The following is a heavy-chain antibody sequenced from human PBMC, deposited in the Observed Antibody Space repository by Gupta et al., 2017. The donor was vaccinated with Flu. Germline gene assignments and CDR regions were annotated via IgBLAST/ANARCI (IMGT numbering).Heavy chain of an antibody. Sequence: QERVVGFGGGVVQPGRSLRLSCAASGFSFSHYGMHWVRQAPGKGLEWVAVISQDGSNYYHTDSVKGRFTISRDNSKNTLYLQMSSLRTEDTAVYYCAKDWRWNNNNYGMNVWGPGTTVTVSS. CDR3: AKDWRWNNNNYGMNV. D-gene: IGHD5-24*01. CDR2: ISQDGSNY. J-gene: IGHJ6*02. CDR1: GFSFSHYG. V-gene: IGHV3-30*18.